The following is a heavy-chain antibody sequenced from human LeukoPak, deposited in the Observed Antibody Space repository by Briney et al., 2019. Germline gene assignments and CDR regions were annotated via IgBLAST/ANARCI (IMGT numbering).Heavy chain of an antibody. D-gene: IGHD2-8*02. V-gene: IGHV4-59*10. J-gene: IGHJ4*02. CDR3: AGGYWFYFDY. CDR2: IYIHGTS. CDR1: GGSFSGYH. Sequence: SETLSLTCAVYGGSFSGYHWSWIRQPAGKGLEWIGRIYIHGTSSYNPSLNSRVTISADTSKNQFSLKLYSVTSADTAVYYCAGGYWFYFDYWGQGTLVTVSS.